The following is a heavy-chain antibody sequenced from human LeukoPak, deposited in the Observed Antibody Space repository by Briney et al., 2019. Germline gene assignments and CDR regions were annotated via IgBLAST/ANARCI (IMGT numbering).Heavy chain of an antibody. V-gene: IGHV3-64*01. J-gene: IGHJ4*02. CDR3: ARKDFDY. CDR2: ISSNGGST. Sequence: PGGSLRLSCAASGFTFSSYAMHLVRQAPGKGLEYVSAISSNGGSTYYATSVKGRFTISRDNSKNTLYLQMGSLRAEDMAVYYCARKDFDYWGQGTLVTVSS. CDR1: GFTFSSYA.